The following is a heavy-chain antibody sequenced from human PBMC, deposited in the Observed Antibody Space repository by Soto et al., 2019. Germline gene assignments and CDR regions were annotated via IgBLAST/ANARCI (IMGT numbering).Heavy chain of an antibody. CDR1: GFTFSSYW. Sequence: EVQLVESGGGLVQPGGSLILSCAASGFTFSSYWMHWVRQAPGKGLVWVSRINNDGSSTSYADSVKGRLTISRDNAKSTLNLEMSSLRADDTAVYYCARHPLLIGDTDYGLDVWGQVTTITVSS. CDR3: ARHPLLIGDTDYGLDV. CDR2: INNDGSST. J-gene: IGHJ6*02. V-gene: IGHV3-74*01. D-gene: IGHD2-21*01.